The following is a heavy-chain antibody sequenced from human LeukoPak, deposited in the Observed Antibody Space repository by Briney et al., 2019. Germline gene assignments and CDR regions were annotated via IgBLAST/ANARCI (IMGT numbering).Heavy chain of an antibody. J-gene: IGHJ3*02. CDR1: GFTFSSYS. D-gene: IGHD3-3*01. CDR3: ARDVDFWSNAFDI. CDR2: ISSSISTI. V-gene: IGHV3-48*01. Sequence: GGSLRLSCAASGFTFSSYSMNWVRQAPGKGLEWVSYISSSISTIYYADSVKGRFTISRDNAKNSLYLQMNSLRAEDTAVYYCARDVDFWSNAFDIWGQGTMVTVSS.